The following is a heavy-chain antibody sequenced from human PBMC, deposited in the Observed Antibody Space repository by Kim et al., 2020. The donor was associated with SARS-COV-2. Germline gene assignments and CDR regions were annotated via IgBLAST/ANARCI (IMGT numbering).Heavy chain of an antibody. CDR1: GGSISSGGYY. Sequence: SETLSLTCTVSGGSISSGGYYWSWIRQHPGKGLEWIGYIYYSGSTYYNPSLKSRVTISVDTSKNQFSLKLSSVTAADTAVYYCARGTFGELYSWGQGTLVTVSS. D-gene: IGHD3-10*01. J-gene: IGHJ4*02. CDR3: ARGTFGELYS. V-gene: IGHV4-31*03. CDR2: IYYSGST.